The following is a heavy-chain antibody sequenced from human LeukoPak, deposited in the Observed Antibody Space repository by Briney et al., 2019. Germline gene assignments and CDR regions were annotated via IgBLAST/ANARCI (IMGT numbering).Heavy chain of an antibody. Sequence: SETLSLTCTVSGGSISSYYWSWIRQPPGKGLEWIGYISYSGSTNYNPSLKSRVTVSVDTSKNQFSLKLTSVTAADTAVYYCARTRAYGGRPDYWGQGTLVTVSS. J-gene: IGHJ4*02. V-gene: IGHV4-59*01. CDR3: ARTRAYGGRPDY. CDR2: ISYSGST. D-gene: IGHD4-23*01. CDR1: GGSISSYY.